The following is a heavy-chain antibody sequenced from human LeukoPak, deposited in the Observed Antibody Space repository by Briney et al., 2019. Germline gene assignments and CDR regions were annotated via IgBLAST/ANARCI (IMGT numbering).Heavy chain of an antibody. CDR2: INPNSGGT. CDR3: ARAHPRGSGYYPH. D-gene: IGHD3-22*01. J-gene: IGHJ4*02. V-gene: IGHV1-2*02. Sequence: GAPVKVSCKASGYTFTGYYMHWVRQAPGQGLEWMGWINPNSGGTNYAQKFQGRVTMTRDTSISTAYMELSRLRSDDTAVYYCARAHPRGSGYYPHWGQGTLVTVSS. CDR1: GYTFTGYY.